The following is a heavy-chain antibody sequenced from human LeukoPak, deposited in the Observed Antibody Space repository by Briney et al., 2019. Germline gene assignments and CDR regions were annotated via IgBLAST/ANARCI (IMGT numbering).Heavy chain of an antibody. D-gene: IGHD3-3*01. V-gene: IGHV1-24*01. CDR1: GYTLTELS. J-gene: IGHJ4*02. CDR2: FDPEDGET. CDR3: ATGVTNFGVVIRPLVY. Sequence: GASVKVSCKVSGYTLTELSMHWVRQAPGRGLAWVGGFDPEDGETIYAQTFQGRVTMTEDTSTDTAYMELSRLRSEDTAVYYCATGVTNFGVVIRPLVYWGQGTLVTVSS.